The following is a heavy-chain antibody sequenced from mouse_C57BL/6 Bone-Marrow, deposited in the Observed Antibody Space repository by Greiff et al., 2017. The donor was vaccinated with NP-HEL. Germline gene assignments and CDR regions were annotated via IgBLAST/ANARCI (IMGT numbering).Heavy chain of an antibody. D-gene: IGHD2-2*01. CDR2: IYPGSGNT. Sequence: QVQLQQSGAELVRPGASVKLSCKASGYTFTDYYINWVKQRPGQGLEWIARIYPGSGNTYYNEKFKGKAKLTAEKSSSTDYMQLSSLTSEDSAVYFCARDGYDKSWFAYWGQGTLVTVSA. V-gene: IGHV1-76*01. CDR1: GYTFTDYY. J-gene: IGHJ3*01. CDR3: ARDGYDKSWFAY.